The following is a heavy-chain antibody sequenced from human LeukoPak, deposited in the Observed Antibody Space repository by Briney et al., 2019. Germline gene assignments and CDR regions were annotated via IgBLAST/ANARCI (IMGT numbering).Heavy chain of an antibody. CDR2: IYHSGST. D-gene: IGHD2-2*01. CDR1: GYSISRGYY. CDR3: AREGPGYCSSTSCYGKFDY. V-gene: IGHV4-38-2*02. J-gene: IGHJ4*02. Sequence: SETLSLTCAVSGYSISRGYYWAWIRQPPGKGLEWIGSIYHSGSTYYNPSLKSRVTISVDTSKNQFSLKLSSVTAADTAVYYCAREGPGYCSSTSCYGKFDYWGQGTLVTVSS.